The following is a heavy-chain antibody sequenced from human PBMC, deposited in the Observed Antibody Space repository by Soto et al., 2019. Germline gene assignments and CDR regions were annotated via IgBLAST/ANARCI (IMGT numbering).Heavy chain of an antibody. V-gene: IGHV3-21*06. Sequence: GVLRASCADPGCSLPRNSINWVRQAPGKGLEWVSSISSTANYIYYGDSMKGRFTMSGDNAKNSLYLEMSSLRAEDTAVYYWARESEDLASNFDYWGQGTVVTVSS. CDR2: ISSTANYI. J-gene: IGHJ4*02. CDR3: ARESEDLASNFDY. CDR1: GCSLPRNS.